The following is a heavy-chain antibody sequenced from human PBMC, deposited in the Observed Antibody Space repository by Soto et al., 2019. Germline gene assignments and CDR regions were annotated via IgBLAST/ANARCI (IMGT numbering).Heavy chain of an antibody. CDR3: ARDSGWPILNFDN. D-gene: IGHD3-10*01. CDR2: SSYDGRET. V-gene: IGHV3-30*03. CDR1: DFDFSSYG. J-gene: IGHJ4*02. Sequence: PGGSLRLSCAASDFDFSSYGIHWVRQAPGKGLEWVAASSYDGRETFYADSAKGRFTVFKEMSKNTAFLQMNALRHEDTAVYFCARDSGWPILNFDNWGQGTPVTVSS.